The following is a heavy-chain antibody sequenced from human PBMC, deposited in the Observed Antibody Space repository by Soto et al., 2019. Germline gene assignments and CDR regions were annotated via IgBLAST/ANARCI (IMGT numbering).Heavy chain of an antibody. CDR2: IYYSGST. V-gene: IGHV4-31*03. CDR3: ARGDIVLVPAAKSDAFDI. D-gene: IGHD2-2*01. J-gene: IGHJ3*02. CDR1: GGSISSGGYY. Sequence: QVQLQESGPGLVKPSQTLSLTCTVSGGSISSGGYYWSWIRQHPGKGLEWIGYIYYSGSTYYNPSLKSRVTISVDTSKNQFSLKLSSVTAADTAVYYCARGDIVLVPAAKSDAFDIWGQGTMVTVSS.